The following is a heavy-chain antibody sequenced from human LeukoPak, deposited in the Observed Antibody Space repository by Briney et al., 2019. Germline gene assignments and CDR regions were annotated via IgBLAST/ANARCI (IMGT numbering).Heavy chain of an antibody. J-gene: IGHJ4*02. D-gene: IGHD3-10*01. CDR2: ISGSGGNT. Sequence: GGSLRLSCAASGFIFSSYAMNWVRQAPGKGLEWVSGISGSGGNTYYVDSVKGRFTISRDNAKNSLYLQMNSLRAEDTAVYYCATEPLITMVRGVTHYYFDYWGQGTLVTVSS. V-gene: IGHV3-23*01. CDR1: GFIFSSYA. CDR3: ATEPLITMVRGVTHYYFDY.